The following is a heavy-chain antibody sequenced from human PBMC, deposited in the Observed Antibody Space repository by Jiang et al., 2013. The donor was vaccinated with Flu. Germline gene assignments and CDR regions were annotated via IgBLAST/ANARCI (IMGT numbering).Heavy chain of an antibody. CDR2: XFYSGNT. J-gene: IGHJ4*02. CDR1: GYV. Sequence: GYVLELDRQQPGRAWSGLGTXFYSGNTYYNPSLKSRVSMSVDTSKNQFSLKLSSVTVADTGVYYCARGANWGDPSLLFDNWGQGILVTVSS. D-gene: IGHD7-27*01. CDR3: ARGANWGDPSLLFDN. V-gene: IGHV4-31*02.